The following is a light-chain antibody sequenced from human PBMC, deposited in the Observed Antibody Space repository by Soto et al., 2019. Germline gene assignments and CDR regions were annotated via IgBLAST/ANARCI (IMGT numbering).Light chain of an antibody. V-gene: IGKV1-39*01. Sequence: DIQMTQSPSSLSASVGDGITITCRASQSISVYLNWYQQKPGKAPKVLIYAASSLQSGVPSRFSGSGSGTDFTLTISSLQPEDFATYFCQHSYSEYWTFGQGTKVEIK. CDR2: AAS. J-gene: IGKJ1*01. CDR3: QHSYSEYWT. CDR1: QSISVY.